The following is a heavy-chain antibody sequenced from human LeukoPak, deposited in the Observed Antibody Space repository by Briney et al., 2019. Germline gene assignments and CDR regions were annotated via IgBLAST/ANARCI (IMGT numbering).Heavy chain of an antibody. CDR2: ISYDGSNK. D-gene: IGHD3-22*01. J-gene: IGHJ5*02. V-gene: IGHV3-30-3*01. CDR1: GFTFSSYA. CDR3: ARDLRYYDSSGYNPWSDP. Sequence: PGGSLRLSCAASGFTFSSYAMPWVRQAPGKGLEWVAVISYDGSNKYYADSVKGRFTISRDNAKNSLYLQMNSLRAEDTAVYYCARDLRYYDSSGYNPWSDPWGQGTLVTVSS.